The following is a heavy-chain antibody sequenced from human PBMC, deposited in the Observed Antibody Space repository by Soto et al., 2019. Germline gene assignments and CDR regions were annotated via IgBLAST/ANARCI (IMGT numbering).Heavy chain of an antibody. CDR2: IYYSGST. J-gene: IGHJ4*02. V-gene: IGHV4-59*12. CDR1: GGSISSYY. CDR3: ASFSQGEFDY. Sequence: QVQLQESGPGLVKPSETLSLTCTVSGGSISSYYWSWIRQPPGKGLEWIGYIYYSGSTNYNPSLKSRVTISVDTSKNQFSLKLSSVTAADTAVYYCASFSQGEFDYWGQGTLVTVSS.